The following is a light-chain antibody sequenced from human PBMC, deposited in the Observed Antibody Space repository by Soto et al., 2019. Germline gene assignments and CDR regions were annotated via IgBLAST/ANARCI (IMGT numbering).Light chain of an antibody. CDR3: QQYGSSPWT. J-gene: IGKJ1*01. Sequence: EIGLTQSPGTLSLSKGERATLSCRASQSVSSSYLAWYQQKPGQAPRLLIYGASSRATGIPDRFSGSGSGTDFTLTISRLEPEDFAVYYCQQYGSSPWTFGQGTKVDIK. CDR1: QSVSSSY. V-gene: IGKV3-20*01. CDR2: GAS.